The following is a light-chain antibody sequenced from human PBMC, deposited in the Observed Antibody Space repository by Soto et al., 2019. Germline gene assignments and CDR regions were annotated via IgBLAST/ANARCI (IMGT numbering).Light chain of an antibody. CDR3: QQYSTWPPRYT. J-gene: IGKJ2*01. CDR2: RAS. V-gene: IGKV3-15*01. Sequence: EIVMTQSPATLSVSPGGRVTLSCRASQSVSSYLAWYQQRPGQPPRLLIYRASTRATDIPARFSGSGSGTEFSLTISSLQSEDFAVYYCQQYSTWPPRYTFGQGTKLEI. CDR1: QSVSSY.